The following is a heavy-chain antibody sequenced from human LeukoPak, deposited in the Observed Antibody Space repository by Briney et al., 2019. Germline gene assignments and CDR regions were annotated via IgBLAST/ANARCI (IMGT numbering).Heavy chain of an antibody. Sequence: PSETLSLTCTLSGGSVSSSSYYWGWIRQSPGKGLEWIGSIYYTGSTYYNPSLKSRVTISLDTSKNRFSLKLSSVTAADTAVYSCARKNIPSPRIRYSSDWNGRAFDYWGQGTLVTVSS. CDR2: IYYTGST. J-gene: IGHJ4*02. CDR3: ARKNIPSPRIRYSSDWNGRAFDY. CDR1: GGSVSSSSYY. V-gene: IGHV4-39*07. D-gene: IGHD6-25*01.